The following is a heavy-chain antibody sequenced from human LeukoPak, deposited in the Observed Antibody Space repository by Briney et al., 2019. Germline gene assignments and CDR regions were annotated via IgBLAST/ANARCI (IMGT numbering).Heavy chain of an antibody. V-gene: IGHV3-23*01. Sequence: GGSLRLSCAASGFIFSNYYLVWVRQAPGKGLELISGIGANGGATYYADSVKGRFTISRDNSKKTLYLQMNSLRADDTAVYYCGRDPNGVYLGAFDFWGQGTVVSVSS. D-gene: IGHD5/OR15-5a*01. J-gene: IGHJ3*01. CDR3: GRDPNGVYLGAFDF. CDR1: GFIFSNYY. CDR2: IGANGGAT.